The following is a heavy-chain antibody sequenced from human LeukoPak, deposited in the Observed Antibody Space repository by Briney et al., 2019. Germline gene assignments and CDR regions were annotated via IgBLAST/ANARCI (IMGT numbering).Heavy chain of an antibody. Sequence: ASVNVSCKASGYTFTSYYMHWVRQAPGQGLEWIGIINPSGGSTSYAQKLQGRVTMTRDTSTSTVYMELSSLRSEDTAVYYCAISDSSGYRLDYWGQGTLVTVSS. J-gene: IGHJ4*02. CDR1: GYTFTSYY. CDR2: INPSGGST. D-gene: IGHD3-22*01. V-gene: IGHV1-46*03. CDR3: AISDSSGYRLDY.